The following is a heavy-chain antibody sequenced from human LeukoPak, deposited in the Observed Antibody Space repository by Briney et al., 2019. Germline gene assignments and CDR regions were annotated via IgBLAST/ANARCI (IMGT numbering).Heavy chain of an antibody. D-gene: IGHD4-17*01. CDR2: IIPIFGTA. Sequence: SVKVSCKASGGTFSSYAISWVRQAPGQGLEWMGRIIPIFGTANYAQKFQGRVTITTDESTSTAYMELSSLRSEDTAVYYCARDRDDYGDYLYYFDCWGQGTLVTVSS. J-gene: IGHJ4*02. CDR3: ARDRDDYGDYLYYFDC. CDR1: GGTFSSYA. V-gene: IGHV1-69*05.